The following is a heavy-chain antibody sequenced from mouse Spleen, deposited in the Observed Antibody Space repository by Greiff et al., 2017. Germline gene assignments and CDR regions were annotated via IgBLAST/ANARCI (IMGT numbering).Heavy chain of an antibody. CDR3: ARSRVYYDYYFAY. D-gene: IGHD2-4*01. CDR1: GYTFTDYN. CDR2: INPNNGGT. V-gene: IGHV1-22*01. Sequence: DVKLQESGPELVKPGASVKMSCKASGYTFTDYNMHWVKQSHGKSLEWIGYINPNNGGTSYNQKFKGKATLTVNKSSSTAYMELRSLTSEDSAVYYCARSRVYYDYYFAYWGQGTLVTVSA. J-gene: IGHJ3*01.